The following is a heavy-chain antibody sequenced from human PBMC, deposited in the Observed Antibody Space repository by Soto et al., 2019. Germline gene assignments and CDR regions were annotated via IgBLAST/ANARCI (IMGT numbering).Heavy chain of an antibody. V-gene: IGHV1-18*01. CDR2: ISVYNGNT. CDR1: GYSFTSHG. J-gene: IGHJ4*02. CDR3: ARDIRNEYCGGDCALDF. Sequence: QVQLVQSTAEVKKPGASVKVSCKASGYSFTSHGISWVRQAPGQGPEWKGRISVYNGNTNYAQKFQGRVSMTTDTSTNTAYMELGSLRSDDTAIYYCARDIRNEYCGGDCALDFWGQGTLVTVSS. D-gene: IGHD2-21*02.